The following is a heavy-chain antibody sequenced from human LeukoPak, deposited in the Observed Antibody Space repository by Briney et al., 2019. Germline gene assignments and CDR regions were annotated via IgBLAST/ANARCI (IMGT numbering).Heavy chain of an antibody. CDR3: ARGLRFLEWLPPGYMEYFDY. D-gene: IGHD3-3*01. CDR1: GFTFSSYS. CDR2: ISSSSSYI. J-gene: IGHJ4*02. V-gene: IGHV3-21*01. Sequence: GGSLRLSCAASGFTFSSYSMNWVRQAPGKWLEWVSSISSSSSYIYYADSVKGRFTISRDNAKNSLYLQMNSLRAEDTAVYYCARGLRFLEWLPPGYMEYFDYWGQGTLVTVSS.